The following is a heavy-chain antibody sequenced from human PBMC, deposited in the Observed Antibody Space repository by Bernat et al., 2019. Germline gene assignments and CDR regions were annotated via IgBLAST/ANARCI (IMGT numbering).Heavy chain of an antibody. D-gene: IGHD6-19*01. CDR3: ATEETAQTIAVAGTDY. V-gene: IGHV3-15*07. J-gene: IGHJ4*02. CDR1: GFTFTNAW. CDR2: IKSKNSGGTT. Sequence: EVQLVESGGGLVQPGGSLRLSCEASGFTFTNAWMIWVRQAPGKGLEWVGRIKSKNSGGTTDYAAPVKGRFTISRDDSKNTLYLQMNSLKTEDTAVYYCATEETAQTIAVAGTDYWGQGTLVTVSS.